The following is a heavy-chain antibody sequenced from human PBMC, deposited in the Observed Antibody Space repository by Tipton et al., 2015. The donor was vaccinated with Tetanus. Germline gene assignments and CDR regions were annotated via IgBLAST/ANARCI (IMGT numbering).Heavy chain of an antibody. Sequence: LRLSCSVSGGSISGSSYYWSWIRQPPGKALEWIGYTYYSGSTYYNPSLKSRITISVHTSKNQFSLNLSSVTAADTAVYYCARANYYDVLTGSLFYYGLNVWGRGTTVTVSS. D-gene: IGHD3-9*01. CDR1: GGSISGSSYY. CDR3: ARANYYDVLTGSLFYYGLNV. J-gene: IGHJ6*02. CDR2: TYYSGST. V-gene: IGHV4-30-4*08.